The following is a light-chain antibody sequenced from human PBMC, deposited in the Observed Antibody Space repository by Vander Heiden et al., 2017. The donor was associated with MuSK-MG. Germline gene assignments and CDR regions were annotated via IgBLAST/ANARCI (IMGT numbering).Light chain of an antibody. CDR3: QQDDSSPRT. V-gene: IGKV4-1*01. Sequence: DIVITQSPDPLAVSLGERATINSKPSQSVLYSSNNKNHLAWYQQKPGQPPKLLIHWASTRESGVPDRFSGSGSGTDFTLTISSLQAEDVAVYYCQQDDSSPRTFGHGTKVDIK. CDR2: WAS. CDR1: QSVLYSSNNKNH. J-gene: IGKJ3*01.